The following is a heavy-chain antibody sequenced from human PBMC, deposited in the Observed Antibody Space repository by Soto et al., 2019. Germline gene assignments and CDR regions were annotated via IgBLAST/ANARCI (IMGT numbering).Heavy chain of an antibody. D-gene: IGHD5-12*01. J-gene: IGHJ4*02. CDR3: ARGGELATIFYY. CDR1: GFTVRSYA. V-gene: IGHV3-30-3*01. CDR2: ISYDGSNK. Sequence: QVQLVESGGGVVQPGRSLTVSCAASGFTVRSYAMHWVRQAPGKGLEWVAVISYDGSNKYYAESVKGRFTISRDNSKNTLYLQRNSLRPDDTAVYFCARGGELATIFYYWGQGTLVTVSS.